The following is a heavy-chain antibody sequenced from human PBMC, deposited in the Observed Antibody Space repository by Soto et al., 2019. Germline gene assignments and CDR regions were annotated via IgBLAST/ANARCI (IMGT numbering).Heavy chain of an antibody. V-gene: IGHV1-24*01. CDR1: GYTFTSYY. Sequence: GASVKVSCKASGYTFTSYYMHWVRQAPGKGLEWMGGFDPEDGETIYAQKFQGRVTMTEDTSTDTAYMELSSLRSEDTAVYYCAIQGEIITGFTGTKRYYYYYYMDVWGKGTTVTSP. CDR3: AIQGEIITGFTGTKRYYYYYYMDV. J-gene: IGHJ6*03. CDR2: FDPEDGET. D-gene: IGHD1-20*01.